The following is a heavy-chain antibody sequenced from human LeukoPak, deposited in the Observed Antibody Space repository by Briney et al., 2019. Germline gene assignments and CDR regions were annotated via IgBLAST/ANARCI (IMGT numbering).Heavy chain of an antibody. D-gene: IGHD4-23*01. CDR2: IRSEANSYAT. J-gene: IGHJ6*02. Sequence: GGSLKLSCAASGFTFSGSAMHWVRQASGKGLEWAGRIRSEANSYATAYAASVKGRFTISRDDSKNTAYLQMNSLKTEDTAVYYCTRHRGNRTPIYYYGMDVWGQGTTVTVSS. CDR3: TRHRGNRTPIYYYGMDV. CDR1: GFTFSGSA. V-gene: IGHV3-73*01.